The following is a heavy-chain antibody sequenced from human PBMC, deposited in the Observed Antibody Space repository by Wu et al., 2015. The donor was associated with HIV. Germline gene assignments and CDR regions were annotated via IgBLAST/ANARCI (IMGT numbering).Heavy chain of an antibody. J-gene: IGHJ4*02. Sequence: QVQLVQSGAEVKKPGASVKVSCKASGYTFTGYYMHWVRQAPGQGLEWMGWINPNSGGTSYAQKFQGRVTMTRDTSISTAYMELSRLRSDDTAVYYCARSCMASSCSSSYCSSTSCPGGVFDYWGQGTLVTVSS. CDR1: GYTFTGYY. CDR3: ARSCMASSCSSSYCSSTSCPGGVFDY. D-gene: IGHD2-2*01. CDR2: INPNSGGT. V-gene: IGHV1-2*02.